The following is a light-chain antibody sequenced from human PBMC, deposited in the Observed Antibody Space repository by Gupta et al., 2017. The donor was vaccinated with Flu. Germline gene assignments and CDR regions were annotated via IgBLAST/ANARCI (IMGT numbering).Light chain of an antibody. CDR2: DVS. J-gene: IGLJ3*02. CDR3: CSHAGTYNGV. CDR1: SSDVGAYNY. V-gene: IGLV2-11*01. Sequence: QSALTQPRSVSGSPGQSVIISCTGTSSDVGAYNYVSWYQQHPGKAPKLVIYDVSTRPSGVPDRFSGSTSGNTAYLTISVRQAEDEAYYFCCSHAGTYNGVFGGGTQLTVL.